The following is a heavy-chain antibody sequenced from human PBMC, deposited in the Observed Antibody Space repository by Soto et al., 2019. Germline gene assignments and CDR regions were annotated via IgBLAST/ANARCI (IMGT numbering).Heavy chain of an antibody. CDR3: ASISVDTAMVQGVPDY. D-gene: IGHD5-18*01. CDR1: GGSISSGDYY. Sequence: SETLSLTYTVSGGSISSGDYYWSWIRQPPXKGLEWIGYIYYSGSAYYNPSLKSRVTISVDTSKNQFSLKLSSVTAADTAVYYCASISVDTAMVQGVPDYWGQGTLVTVSS. J-gene: IGHJ4*02. V-gene: IGHV4-30-4*01. CDR2: IYYSGSA.